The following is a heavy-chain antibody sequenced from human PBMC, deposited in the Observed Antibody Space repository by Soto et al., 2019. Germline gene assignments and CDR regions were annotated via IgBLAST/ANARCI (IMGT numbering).Heavy chain of an antibody. Sequence: GGSLRLSCAASGFTFSSYGMHWVRQAPGKGLEWVAVISYDGSNKYYAGSVKGRFTISRDNSKNTLYLQMNSLRAEDTCVYYSAKSSGSYYYFYYGMDVWGQGTTVTVSS. D-gene: IGHD3-10*01. CDR2: ISYDGSNK. J-gene: IGHJ6*02. CDR3: AKSSGSYYYFYYGMDV. CDR1: GFTFSSYG. V-gene: IGHV3-30*18.